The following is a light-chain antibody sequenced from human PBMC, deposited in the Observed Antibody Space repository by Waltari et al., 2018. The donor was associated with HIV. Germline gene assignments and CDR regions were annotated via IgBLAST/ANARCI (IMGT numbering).Light chain of an antibody. CDR1: QSVSSTS. V-gene: IGKV3-20*01. CDR2: SAS. Sequence: IVLTQSPGTLSLSPGEKATLSCRASQSVSSTSLAWYQQKPGQSPRLLIYSASTRANGIQDRFSGSGSGTDFSLTISRLEPEDFAVYYCQRYGRSRTFGQGTKVEIK. J-gene: IGKJ1*01. CDR3: QRYGRSRT.